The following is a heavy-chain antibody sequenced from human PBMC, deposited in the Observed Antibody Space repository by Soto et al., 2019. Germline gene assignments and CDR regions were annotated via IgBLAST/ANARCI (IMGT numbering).Heavy chain of an antibody. Sequence: QVQLQESGPGLVKPSETLSLTCTVSGGSISSYYWSWIRQPPGKGLEWIGYIYYSGSTNYNPSLKSRVTISVDTSNKQFSLKLSSVTAADTAVYYCARRSSGAPWYYYYMDVWGKGTTVTVSS. D-gene: IGHD1-26*01. V-gene: IGHV4-59*08. CDR2: IYYSGST. CDR1: GGSISSYY. CDR3: ARRSSGAPWYYYYMDV. J-gene: IGHJ6*03.